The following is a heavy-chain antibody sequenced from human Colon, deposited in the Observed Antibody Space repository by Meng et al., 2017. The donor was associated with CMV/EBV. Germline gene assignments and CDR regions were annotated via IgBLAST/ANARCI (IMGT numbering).Heavy chain of an antibody. J-gene: IGHJ4*02. CDR2: INPNSGGT. CDR3: ARGKNYYDSSGYRKGLDY. D-gene: IGHD3-22*01. Sequence: QFGGEVKKPGASVRDTSKASGYTSTGNFMHWVRHAPRHGLEWMGWINPNSGGTNYAQKFQGSATMTRDTSISTAYMELSRLRSDYTAVYYCARGKNYYDSSGYRKGLDYWGQGTLVTVSS. V-gene: IGHV1-2*02. CDR1: GYTSTGNF.